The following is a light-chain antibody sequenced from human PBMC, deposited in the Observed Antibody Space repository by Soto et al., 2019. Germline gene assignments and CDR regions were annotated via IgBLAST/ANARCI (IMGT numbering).Light chain of an antibody. V-gene: IGKV3-15*01. CDR3: QQYNNWPPMYT. J-gene: IGKJ2*01. CDR1: QSVSSN. Sequence: EIVMTQSPATLSVSPGERATLSCRASQSVSSNLAWYQQKPGQAPRLLIYGASTRATGIPARFNGSGSGTEFTLTISSLQSEDFAVYYCQQYNNWPPMYTFGQGTKLVIK. CDR2: GAS.